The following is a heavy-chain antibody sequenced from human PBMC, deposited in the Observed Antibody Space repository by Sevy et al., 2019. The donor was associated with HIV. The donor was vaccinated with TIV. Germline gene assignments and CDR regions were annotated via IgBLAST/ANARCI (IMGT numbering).Heavy chain of an antibody. Sequence: GGSLRLSCAASGFTFSSYSMNWVRQAPGKGLEWVSSISSSSSYIYYADSVKGRLASARDNAKNSLYLQMNSLRAEGTAVYYGARDPVRGVNDAFDIWGQGTMVTVSS. V-gene: IGHV3-21*01. CDR3: ARDPVRGVNDAFDI. CDR2: ISSSSSYI. D-gene: IGHD3-10*01. J-gene: IGHJ3*02. CDR1: GFTFSSYS.